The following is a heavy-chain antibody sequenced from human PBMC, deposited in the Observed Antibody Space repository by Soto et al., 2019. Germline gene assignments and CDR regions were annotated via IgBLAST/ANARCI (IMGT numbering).Heavy chain of an antibody. D-gene: IGHD2-8*01. Sequence: QVQLVQSGAEVKKPGSSVKVSCKASGGTFSSYTISWVRQAPGQGLEWMGRIIPILGIANYAQKFQGRVTITADKSTSTAYMELSSLRSEDTAVYYCAGGMVYEQYYYYMDVWGKGTTVTVSS. CDR2: IIPILGIA. J-gene: IGHJ6*03. CDR3: AGGMVYEQYYYYMDV. CDR1: GGTFSSYT. V-gene: IGHV1-69*02.